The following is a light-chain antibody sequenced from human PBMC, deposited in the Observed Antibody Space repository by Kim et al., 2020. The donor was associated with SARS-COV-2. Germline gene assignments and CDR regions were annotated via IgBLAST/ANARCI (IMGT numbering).Light chain of an antibody. J-gene: IGKJ1*01. CDR2: AAS. CDR1: QDISNY. V-gene: IGKV1-27*01. Sequence: GDRDTITCRASQDISNYLAWFQLKPGKAPKLLFYAASALQPGVPSRFSGSGSGTDFTLTVTSLQPEDVATYYCQKCDSAPWTFGQGTKVDIK. CDR3: QKCDSAPWT.